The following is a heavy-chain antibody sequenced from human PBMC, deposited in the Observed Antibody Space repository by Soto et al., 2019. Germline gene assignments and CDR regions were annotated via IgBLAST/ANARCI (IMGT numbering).Heavy chain of an antibody. J-gene: IGHJ3*02. V-gene: IGHV1-2*02. Sequence: QVQLVQSGAEVKKPGASVKVSCKASGYTFTGYYMHWVRQAPGQGLEWMGWINPNSGGTNYAQKFQGRVTMTRDSSISTAYMELSRLRSDDTAVYYCARDPLRSAEVPAATGGAFDIWGQGTMVTVSS. CDR1: GYTFTGYY. CDR2: INPNSGGT. D-gene: IGHD2-2*01. CDR3: ARDPLRSAEVPAATGGAFDI.